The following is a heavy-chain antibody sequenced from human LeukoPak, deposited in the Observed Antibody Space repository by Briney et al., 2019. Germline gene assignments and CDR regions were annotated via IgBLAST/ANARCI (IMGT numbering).Heavy chain of an antibody. D-gene: IGHD6-19*01. Sequence: GGSLRLSCAASGFTFSSYAMSWLRQAPGKGLEWVSAISGSGGSTYYADSVKGRLTISRDNSKNTLYLQMNSLRAEDTAVYYCAKDLARSHSSGWYLVYWGQGTLVTVSS. CDR3: AKDLARSHSSGWYLVY. J-gene: IGHJ4*02. V-gene: IGHV3-23*01. CDR2: ISGSGGST. CDR1: GFTFSSYA.